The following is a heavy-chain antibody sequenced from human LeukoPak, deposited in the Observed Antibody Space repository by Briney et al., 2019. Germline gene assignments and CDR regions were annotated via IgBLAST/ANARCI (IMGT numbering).Heavy chain of an antibody. V-gene: IGHV1-69*05. CDR1: GDISNNYV. J-gene: IGHJ6*03. Sequence: ASVKVSCKASGDISNNYVITWVRQAPGQGLEWMGGVIPLFNTPNYAQRFQGRVTITTDQSTHTSYMELRSLRSEDTAVYYCARVDRNPFYIDVWGRGTTVTVSS. CDR2: VIPLFNTP. CDR3: ARVDRNPFYIDV.